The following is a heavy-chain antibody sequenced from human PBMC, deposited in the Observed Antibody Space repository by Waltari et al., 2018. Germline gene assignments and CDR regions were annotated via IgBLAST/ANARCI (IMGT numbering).Heavy chain of an antibody. CDR2: ISSSSSYI. CDR1: GFTFSSYS. D-gene: IGHD3-10*01. CDR3: ARDRSMVRGVIINWFDP. V-gene: IGHV3-21*01. Sequence: EVQLVESGGGLVKPGGSLRLSCAASGFTFSSYSMNWVRQAPGKGLEWVSSISSSSSYIHYADSVKGRFTISRDNAKNSLYLQMNSLRAEDTAVYYCARDRSMVRGVIINWFDPWGQGTLVTVSS. J-gene: IGHJ5*02.